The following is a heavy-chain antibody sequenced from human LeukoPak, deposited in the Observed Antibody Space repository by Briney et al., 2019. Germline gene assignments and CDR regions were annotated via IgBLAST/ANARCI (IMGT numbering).Heavy chain of an antibody. CDR1: GYTFTSYA. V-gene: IGHV1-3*01. Sequence: GASVKVSCKASGYTFTSYAMHWVRQAPGQRLEWVGWINAGNGNTKYSQKFQGRVTITRDTSASTAYMELSSLRSEDTAVYYCARDGGYNWNDVAFDIWGQGTMVTVSS. CDR3: ARDGGYNWNDVAFDI. J-gene: IGHJ3*02. D-gene: IGHD1-1*01. CDR2: INAGNGNT.